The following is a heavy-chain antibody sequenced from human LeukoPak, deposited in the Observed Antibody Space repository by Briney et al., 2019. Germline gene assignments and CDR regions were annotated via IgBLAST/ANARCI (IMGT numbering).Heavy chain of an antibody. CDR3: VPWIGGGGTHQPPIDY. Sequence: PGGSLRLSCAASRFTFSNYGMHWVRQAPGKGLDWVAVISYDATNKYYADSVKGRFTISRDNSKNTLYLQMSSLRAEDTAVYYCVPWIGGGGTHQPPIDYWGQGTLVTVSS. V-gene: IGHV3-30*03. CDR2: ISYDATNK. CDR1: RFTFSNYG. J-gene: IGHJ4*02. D-gene: IGHD1-14*01.